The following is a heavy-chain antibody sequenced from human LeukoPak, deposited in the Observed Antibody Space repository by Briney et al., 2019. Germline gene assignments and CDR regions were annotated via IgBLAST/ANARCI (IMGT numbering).Heavy chain of an antibody. Sequence: SQTLSLTCTVSGGSISSGDYYWSWTRQPPGKGLKWIGYIHNTGRTNYNPSLKSRVTISADTSKNQFSLRLSSVTAADTAIYYCARYAATGGPNWFDPWGPGTLVTVSS. V-gene: IGHV4-61*08. J-gene: IGHJ5*02. CDR1: GGSISSGDYY. CDR2: IHNTGRT. CDR3: ARYAATGGPNWFDP. D-gene: IGHD2-15*01.